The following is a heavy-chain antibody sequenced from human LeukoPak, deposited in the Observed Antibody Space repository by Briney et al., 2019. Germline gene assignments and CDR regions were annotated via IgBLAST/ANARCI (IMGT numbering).Heavy chain of an antibody. CDR3: AKEGWTGGYFDY. J-gene: IGHJ4*02. V-gene: IGHV3-23*01. Sequence: GGSLRLSCAASGITYSSYAMSWVRQAPGKGLEWVSAISGSGGSTYYADSVKGRFTISRDISKNTLYLQMNSLRAEDTAVYYCAKEGWTGGYFDYWGQGTLVTVSS. D-gene: IGHD1-26*01. CDR1: GITYSSYA. CDR2: ISGSGGST.